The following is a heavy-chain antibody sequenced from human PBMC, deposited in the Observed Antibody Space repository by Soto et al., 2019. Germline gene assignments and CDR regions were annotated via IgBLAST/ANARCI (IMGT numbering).Heavy chain of an antibody. CDR1: GYTFTSYG. Sequence: ASVKGSCKASGYTFTSYGISWVRQAPGQGLEWMGWISAYNGNTNYAQKLQGRVTMTTDTSTSTAYMELRSLRSDDTAVYYCARDRGITMIVVVPTGEDNWFDPWGQGTLVTVSS. CDR2: ISAYNGNT. V-gene: IGHV1-18*01. D-gene: IGHD3-22*01. J-gene: IGHJ5*02. CDR3: ARDRGITMIVVVPTGEDNWFDP.